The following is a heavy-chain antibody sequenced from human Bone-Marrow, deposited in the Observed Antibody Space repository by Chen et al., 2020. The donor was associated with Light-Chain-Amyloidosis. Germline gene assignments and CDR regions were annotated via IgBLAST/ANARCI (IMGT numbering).Heavy chain of an antibody. D-gene: IGHD3-16*01. CDR3: ARPWGELWSNFDY. Sequence: QVQLVESGGGVVQPGTSLRLSCAASGFTFSNYGMHWVRQAPGKGLEWVAVIWYDGSNKYYADSVKGRFTISRDNSKNTLYLQMNSLRAEDTAVYYCARPWGELWSNFDYWGQGTLVTVSS. CDR2: IWYDGSNK. J-gene: IGHJ4*02. V-gene: IGHV3-33*01. CDR1: GFTFSNYG.